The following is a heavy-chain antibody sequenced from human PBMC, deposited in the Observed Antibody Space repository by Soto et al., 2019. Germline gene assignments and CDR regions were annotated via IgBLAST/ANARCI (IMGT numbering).Heavy chain of an antibody. D-gene: IGHD2-21*02. CDR1: GFTLSVYV. CDR3: ASLGVGDWANYYYYYGMDG. CDR2: VTANGCST. Sequence: GGTMRLSCAATGFTLSVYVMYWDSRARGKGSEWLSAVTANGCSTSSAGCLKGRFTISRDNSKNTLFLQMNSLRAEDTAVYYCASLGVGDWANYYYYYGMDGRGQGTTVTVSS. V-gene: IGHV3-23*01. J-gene: IGHJ6*02.